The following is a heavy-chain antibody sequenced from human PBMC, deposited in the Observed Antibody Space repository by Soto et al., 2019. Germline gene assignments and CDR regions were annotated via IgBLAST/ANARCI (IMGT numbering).Heavy chain of an antibody. V-gene: IGHV4-31*03. D-gene: IGHD3-9*01. CDR1: GGSISSGGYY. J-gene: IGHJ4*02. Sequence: SETLSLTCTVSGGSISSGGYYWSWIRQHPGKGLEWIGYIYYSGSTYYNPSLKSRVTISVDTSKNQFSLKLSAVTAADTAVYYCAREPYYDILTGYYTVGYWGQGTLVTVSS. CDR2: IYYSGST. CDR3: AREPYYDILTGYYTVGY.